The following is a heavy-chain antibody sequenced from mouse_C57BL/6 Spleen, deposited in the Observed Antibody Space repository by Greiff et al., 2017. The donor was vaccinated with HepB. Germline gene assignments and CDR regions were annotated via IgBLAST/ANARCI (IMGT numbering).Heavy chain of an antibody. CDR2: IRNKANGYTT. Sequence: EVKLMESGGGLVQPGGSLSLSCAASGFTFTDYYMSWVRQPPGKALEWLGFIRNKANGYTTEYSASVKGRFTISRDNSQSSLYLQMNALRAEDSATYYCARWSMDYWGQGTSVTVSS. J-gene: IGHJ4*01. CDR1: GFTFTDYY. V-gene: IGHV7-3*01. CDR3: ARWSMDY.